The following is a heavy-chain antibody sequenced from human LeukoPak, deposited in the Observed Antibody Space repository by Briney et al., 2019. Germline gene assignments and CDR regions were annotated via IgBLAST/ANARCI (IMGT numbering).Heavy chain of an antibody. D-gene: IGHD4-17*01. CDR2: IYPRDGST. Sequence: ASVKVSCKASGYTFTSNYIHWVRQAPGQGLEWMGMIYPRDGSTSYAQKFQGRVTVTRDTSTSTVHMELSGLRSEDTAVYYCARGGYYGDYVVYWGQGTLVTVSS. CDR1: GYTFTSNY. V-gene: IGHV1-46*01. CDR3: ARGGYYGDYVVY. J-gene: IGHJ4*02.